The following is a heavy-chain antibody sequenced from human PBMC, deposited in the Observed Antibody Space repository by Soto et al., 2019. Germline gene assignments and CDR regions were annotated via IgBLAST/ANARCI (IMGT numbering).Heavy chain of an antibody. D-gene: IGHD3-10*01. CDR3: ARHSGSYYNECFDY. V-gene: IGHV1-18*01. J-gene: IGHJ4*02. CDR2: ISAYNGNT. CDR1: GYTFTRYG. Sequence: ASVKVSCKASGYTFTRYGISWVRQAPGQGLEWMGWISAYNGNTNYAQELQGRVTMTTDTSTSTAYMELRSLGSDDTAVYYCARHSGSYYNECFDYWGQGTLVTVSS.